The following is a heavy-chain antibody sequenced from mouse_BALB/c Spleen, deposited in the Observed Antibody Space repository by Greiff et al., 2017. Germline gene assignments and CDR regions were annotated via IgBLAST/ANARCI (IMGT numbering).Heavy chain of an antibody. Sequence: QVQLQQSGSELRSPGSSVKLSCKAFDSDFFPIAYTSWVRQKPGHGFEWIGDILPSIGSTIYGEKFEDKATLDADTVSNTAYLELNSLTSEDSAIYYCARGGYYETWFAYWGQGTLVTVSA. V-gene: IGHV15-2*02. CDR1: DSDFFPIAY. CDR2: ILPSIGST. D-gene: IGHD2-3*01. CDR3: ARGGYYETWFAY. J-gene: IGHJ3*01.